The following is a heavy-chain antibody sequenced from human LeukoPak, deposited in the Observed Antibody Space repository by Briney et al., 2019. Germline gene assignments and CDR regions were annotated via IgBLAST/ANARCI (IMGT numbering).Heavy chain of an antibody. CDR1: GGSISISNYY. CDR2: IYYSGTT. V-gene: IGHV4-39*01. J-gene: IGHJ6*02. CDR3: ARGPRPVYYYGSGSYLPYYGMDV. D-gene: IGHD3-10*01. Sequence: SETLSRTCTVSGGSISISNYYWGWIRLPPGKGPEWIGNIYYSGTTYYNPSLKSRVTISLDTSKTQFSLKLSSVTAADTAVYYCARGPRPVYYYGSGSYLPYYGMDVWGQGTTVTVSS.